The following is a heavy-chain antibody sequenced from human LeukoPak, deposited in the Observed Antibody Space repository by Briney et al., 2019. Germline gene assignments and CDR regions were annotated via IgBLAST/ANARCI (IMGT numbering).Heavy chain of an antibody. Sequence: PSETLSLTCTVSGGSISSYYWSWIRQPPGKGLEWIGYIYYSGSTNYNPSLKSRVTISVDTSKNQFSLKLASVTAADTALYYCARHLRQDVWGSYRYNWFDPWGQGTLVTVSS. D-gene: IGHD3-16*02. CDR2: IYYSGST. CDR1: GGSISSYY. J-gene: IGHJ5*02. V-gene: IGHV4-59*08. CDR3: ARHLRQDVWGSYRYNWFDP.